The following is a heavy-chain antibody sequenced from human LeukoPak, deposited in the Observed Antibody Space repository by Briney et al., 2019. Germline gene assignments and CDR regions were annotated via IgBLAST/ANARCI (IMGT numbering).Heavy chain of an antibody. Sequence: GGSLRLSCAASGFTFSSYAMSWVRQAPGKGLEWVSAISGSGGSTYYADSVKGRFTISRDNAKNSLYLQMNSLRAEDTAVYYCARDEGVYGGNTDDYWGQGTLVTVSS. V-gene: IGHV3-23*01. CDR1: GFTFSSYA. CDR2: ISGSGGST. D-gene: IGHD4-23*01. J-gene: IGHJ4*02. CDR3: ARDEGVYGGNTDDY.